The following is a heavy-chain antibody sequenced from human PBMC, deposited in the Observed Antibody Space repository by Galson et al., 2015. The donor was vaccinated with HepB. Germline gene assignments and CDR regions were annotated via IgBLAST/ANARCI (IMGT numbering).Heavy chain of an antibody. CDR2: INPNSGGT. CDR3: ARVVTIFGVPDAFDF. V-gene: IGHV1-2*06. Sequence: SVKVSCKASGYTFTGYSMHWVRQAPGQGLEWMGRINPNSGGTSYAQKFQGRVTMTRDTSISTAYMELSRLRSDDTAVYYCARVVTIFGVPDAFDFWGQGTMVTVSS. D-gene: IGHD3-3*01. CDR1: GYTFTGYS. J-gene: IGHJ3*01.